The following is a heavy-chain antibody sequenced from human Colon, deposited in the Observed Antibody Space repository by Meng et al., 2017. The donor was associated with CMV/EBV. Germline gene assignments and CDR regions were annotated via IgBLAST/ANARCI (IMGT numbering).Heavy chain of an antibody. V-gene: IGHV3-53*01. Sequence: GESLKISCAASGFDVSDNHINWVRQAPGRGLEWVSTIYGDGYISYEESMKGRFAISRDNSKNRVFLQMNSLRAEDTAIYYCHGSGGYSYWGQGTLVTVSS. CDR3: HGSGGYSY. CDR2: IYGDGYI. D-gene: IGHD1-26*01. CDR1: GFDVSDNH. J-gene: IGHJ4*02.